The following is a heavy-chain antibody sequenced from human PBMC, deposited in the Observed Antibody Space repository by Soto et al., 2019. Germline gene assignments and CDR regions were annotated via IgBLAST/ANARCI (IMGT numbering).Heavy chain of an antibody. CDR1: GFTVSTYG. Sequence: GGSLTLSCAVSGFTVSTYGMHWVRQAPGKGLEWVAVISRDGGTKYYADSVKGRFTISRDNSRNTLFLEMNSLRGDDMAVYYCTGEVASGYWGQGTLVTVS. CDR2: ISRDGGTK. D-gene: IGHD2-8*02. V-gene: IGHV3-30*03. J-gene: IGHJ4*02. CDR3: TGEVASGY.